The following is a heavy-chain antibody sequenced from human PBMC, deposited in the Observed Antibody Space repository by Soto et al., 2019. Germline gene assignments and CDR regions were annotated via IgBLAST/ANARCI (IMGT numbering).Heavy chain of an antibody. CDR1: GGSISSYY. Sequence: QVQLQESGPGLVKPSETLSLTCTVSGGSISSYYWSWIRQPPGKGLEWIGYIYYSGSTNYNPSLKSRVTISVDTSKNQFSLKLSSVTAADTAVYYCARTQLERHYYMDVWGKGTTVTVSS. J-gene: IGHJ6*03. CDR2: IYYSGST. CDR3: ARTQLERHYYMDV. D-gene: IGHD1-1*01. V-gene: IGHV4-59*01.